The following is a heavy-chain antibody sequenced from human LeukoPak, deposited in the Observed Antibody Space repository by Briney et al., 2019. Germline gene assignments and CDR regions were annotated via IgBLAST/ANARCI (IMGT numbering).Heavy chain of an antibody. V-gene: IGHV3-30*18. Sequence: GGSLRLSCAASGFTFSSYGMHWVRQAPGKGLEWVAVISYDGSNKYYADSVKGRFTISRDNSKNTLYLQMNSLRAEDTAVYYCAKITIFGVVIPYYFDYWGQGTLVTVSS. CDR1: GFTFSSYG. CDR3: AKITIFGVVIPYYFDY. CDR2: ISYDGSNK. D-gene: IGHD3-3*01. J-gene: IGHJ4*02.